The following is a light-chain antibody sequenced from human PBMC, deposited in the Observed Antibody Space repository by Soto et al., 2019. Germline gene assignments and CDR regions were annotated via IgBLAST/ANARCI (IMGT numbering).Light chain of an antibody. CDR3: QQLRLYQLN. J-gene: IGKJ4*01. CDR2: AAS. V-gene: IGKV1-9*01. Sequence: IQLTQSPSSLSASVGDRVTITCRASQDIAIYLAWYQQKPGEAPKLLIYAASTLYGGVPSRFSGTGAATDSALTITRLQADDFETYDCQQLRLYQLNFGGGTKVHI. CDR1: QDIAIY.